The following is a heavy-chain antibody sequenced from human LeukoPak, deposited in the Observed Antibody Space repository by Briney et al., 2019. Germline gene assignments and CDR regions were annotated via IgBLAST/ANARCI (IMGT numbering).Heavy chain of an antibody. CDR3: ARARQARYCGGDCYFDY. CDR2: ISYDGSNK. D-gene: IGHD2-21*02. CDR1: GFTFSSYS. V-gene: IGHV3-30*03. J-gene: IGHJ4*02. Sequence: PGGSLRLSCAAPGFTFSSYSMNWIRQAPGKGLEWVAVISYDGSNKYYADSVKGRFTISRDNSKNTLYLQMNSLRAEDTAVYYCARARQARYCGGDCYFDYWGQGTLVTVSS.